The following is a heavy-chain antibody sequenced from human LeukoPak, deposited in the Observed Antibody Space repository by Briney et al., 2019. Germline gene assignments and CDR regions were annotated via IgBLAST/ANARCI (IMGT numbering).Heavy chain of an antibody. Sequence: ASVKVSCRASGYTFTNSGINWVRQAPGQGLEWMGWISAYKGNANYAPKLQGRVTLTTDTSTSTAFMELSSLRSDNTAVYYCARSAYYYDTSAYDDDFDSWGQGTLVTVSS. CDR3: ARSAYYYDTSAYDDDFDS. D-gene: IGHD3-22*01. CDR1: GYTFTNSG. CDR2: ISAYKGNA. V-gene: IGHV1-18*01. J-gene: IGHJ4*02.